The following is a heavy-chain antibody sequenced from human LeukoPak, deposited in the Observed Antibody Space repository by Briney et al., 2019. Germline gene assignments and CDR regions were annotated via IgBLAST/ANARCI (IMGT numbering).Heavy chain of an antibody. V-gene: IGHV1-69*06. CDR1: GGTFSSYA. Sequence: SVKVSCKASGGTFSSYAINWVRQAPGQGLEWMGGIIPIFGTTNYAQKFQGRVTITADKSTSTAYMELSSLRSEETAVYYCARGYGSGSRLDNWGQGTLVTVSS. CDR3: ARGYGSGSRLDN. J-gene: IGHJ4*02. D-gene: IGHD3-10*01. CDR2: IIPIFGTT.